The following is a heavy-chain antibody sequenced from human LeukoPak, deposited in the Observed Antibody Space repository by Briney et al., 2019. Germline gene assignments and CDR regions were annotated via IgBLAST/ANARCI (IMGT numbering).Heavy chain of an antibody. V-gene: IGHV4-59*01. J-gene: IGHJ5*02. D-gene: IGHD6-13*01. CDR2: IYYSGST. CDR3: ARMYSSSVDP. CDR1: GGSISSYY. Sequence: SETLSLTCTVSGGSISSYYWSWIRQPPGKGLEWIGYIYYSGSTNYNPSLKSRVTISVDTSKNQFSLKLSSVTAADTAVYYCARMYSSSVDPWGQGTLVTVSS.